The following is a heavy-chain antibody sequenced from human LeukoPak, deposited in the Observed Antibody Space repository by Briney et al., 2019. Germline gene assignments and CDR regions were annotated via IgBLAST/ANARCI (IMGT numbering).Heavy chain of an antibody. D-gene: IGHD3-3*01. CDR3: ARGRSARRLGYYDFWSGYYRSYMDV. CDR1: GASVSSSY. CDR2: IYYSGST. V-gene: IGHV4-59*02. Sequence: SETLSLTCTVSGASVSSSYWGWIRQPPGKGLEWIGNIYYSGSTNYNPSLKSRVTISVDTSKNQFSLKLSSVTAADTAVYYCARGRSARRLGYYDFWSGYYRSYMDVWGKGTTVTVSS. J-gene: IGHJ6*03.